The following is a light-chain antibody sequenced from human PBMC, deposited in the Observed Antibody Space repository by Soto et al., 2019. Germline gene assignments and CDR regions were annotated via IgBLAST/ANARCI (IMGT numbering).Light chain of an antibody. CDR1: QSVSSSY. J-gene: IGKJ1*01. CDR2: GTS. V-gene: IGKV3-20*01. Sequence: DIVLTQSPGTLSLSPGDRATLSCSASQSVSSSYLAWYQQKPGQAPRLLIYGTSSRAKGTPDRFSGSGSGTDFTLTISRLEPEDFAVYFCQQSCYSPPWTFGQGTKVEIK. CDR3: QQSCYSPPWT.